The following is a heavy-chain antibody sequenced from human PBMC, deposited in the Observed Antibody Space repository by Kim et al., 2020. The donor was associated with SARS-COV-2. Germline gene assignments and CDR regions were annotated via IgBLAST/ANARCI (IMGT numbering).Heavy chain of an antibody. V-gene: IGHV3-23*01. CDR2: ISSSGDKT. J-gene: IGHJ1*01. D-gene: IGHD2-15*01. CDR3: ASGSAGLTWLGD. CDR1: GFTFSTYA. Sequence: GGSLRLSCAASGFTFSTYAMTWVRQAPGKGLEWVSTISSSGDKTYVADSVKGRFTISRDNSKSTLYLQMYSLRAEDTAVYHCASGSAGLTWLGDWGQGTLVIVSS.